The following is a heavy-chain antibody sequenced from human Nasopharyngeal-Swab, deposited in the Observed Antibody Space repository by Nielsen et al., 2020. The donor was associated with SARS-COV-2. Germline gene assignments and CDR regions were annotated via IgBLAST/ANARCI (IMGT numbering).Heavy chain of an antibody. Sequence: LRLSCAVYGGSFSGYYWSWIRQPPGKGLEWIGEVNHSGSTYYNPSLKSRVTISVDTSKNQFSLKLSSVTAADTAVYYCARGENYVWGTYRYNGWFDPWGQGTLVTVSS. CDR2: VNHSGST. V-gene: IGHV4-34*01. J-gene: IGHJ5*02. CDR1: GGSFSGYY. CDR3: ARGENYVWGTYRYNGWFDP. D-gene: IGHD3-16*02.